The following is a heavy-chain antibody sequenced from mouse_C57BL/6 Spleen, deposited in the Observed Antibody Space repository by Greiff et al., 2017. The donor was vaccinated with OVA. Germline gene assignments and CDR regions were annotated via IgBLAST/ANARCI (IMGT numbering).Heavy chain of an antibody. CDR3: ARSTTGYAMDY. Sequence: EVMLVESEGGLVQPGSSMKLSCTASGFTFSDYYVAWVRQVPEKGLEWVANINYDGSSTYYLDSLKSRFIIARDNAKNILYLQMSSLKSEDTATYYCARSTTGYAMDYWGQGTSVTVSS. V-gene: IGHV5-16*01. D-gene: IGHD2-13*01. CDR1: GFTFSDYY. J-gene: IGHJ4*01. CDR2: INYDGSST.